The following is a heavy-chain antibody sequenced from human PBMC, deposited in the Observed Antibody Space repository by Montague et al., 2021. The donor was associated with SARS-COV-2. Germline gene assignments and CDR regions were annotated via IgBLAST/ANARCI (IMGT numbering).Heavy chain of an antibody. Sequence: FLRLSCAASGFTFSSYGMHWVRQAPGKGLEWVAVIWYDGSNKYYADSVKGRFTISRDNSKNTLYLRMNSLRAEDTAVYYCAGDRVRAAAGTRYYFDYWGQGTLVTVSS. CDR2: IWYDGSNK. D-gene: IGHD6-13*01. J-gene: IGHJ4*02. CDR3: AGDRVRAAAGTRYYFDY. CDR1: GFTFSSYG. V-gene: IGHV3-33*01.